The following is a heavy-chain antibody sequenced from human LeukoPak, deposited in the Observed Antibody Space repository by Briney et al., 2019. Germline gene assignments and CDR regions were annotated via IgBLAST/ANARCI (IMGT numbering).Heavy chain of an antibody. CDR1: GGSISSSPW. V-gene: IGHV4-4*02. D-gene: IGHD1-14*01. Sequence: SETLSLTCAVSGGSISSSPWCSWVRQPPGKGLEWNGTIYHDGNTDYNPSLKSRVTISVDKAKNQLALKLTSVTAADTAVYYCVRDPHIENYFGTNTGLRDFWGQGTLVTVSS. CDR2: IYHDGNT. CDR3: VRDPHIENYFGTNTGLRDF. J-gene: IGHJ4*02.